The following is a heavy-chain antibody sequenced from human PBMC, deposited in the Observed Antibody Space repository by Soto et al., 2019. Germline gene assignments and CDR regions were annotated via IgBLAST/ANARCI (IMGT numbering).Heavy chain of an antibody. J-gene: IGHJ6*02. D-gene: IGHD2-8*01. V-gene: IGHV1-2*04. CDR2: INPKSGGT. CDR1: GYSFTDYH. CDR3: ARGDHTDCSNGVCSFFYNHDMDV. Sequence: GASVKVSCKASGYSFTDYHIHWVRQAPGQGLEWLGRINPKSGGTSTAQKFQGWVTMTTDTSISTASMELTRLTSDDTAIYYCARGDHTDCSNGVCSFFYNHDMDVWGQVTTVTVSS.